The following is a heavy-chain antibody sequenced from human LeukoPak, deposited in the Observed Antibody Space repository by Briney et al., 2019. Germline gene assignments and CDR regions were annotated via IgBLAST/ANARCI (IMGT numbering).Heavy chain of an antibody. Sequence: PSETLSLTCTVSGGSISSYYWSWIRQPPGKGLEWIGYIYYSGSTNYNPSLKSRVTISVDTSKNQFSLKLSSVTAADTAVYYCARCGSDFWSGYTADNWGQGTLVTVSS. J-gene: IGHJ4*02. V-gene: IGHV4-59*01. CDR1: GGSISSYY. D-gene: IGHD3-3*01. CDR3: ARCGSDFWSGYTADN. CDR2: IYYSGST.